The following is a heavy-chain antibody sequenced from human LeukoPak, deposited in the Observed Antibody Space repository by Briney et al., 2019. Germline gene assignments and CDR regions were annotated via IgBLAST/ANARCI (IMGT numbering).Heavy chain of an antibody. J-gene: IGHJ5*02. Sequence: GGSLRLSCAASGFTFSSYGMHWVRQTPGKGLEWVAFIRYDGSNKYYADSVKGRFTISRDNSKNTLYLQMNSLRAEDTAVYYCATMVRGVIITPFSWFDPWGQGTLVTVSS. D-gene: IGHD3-10*01. CDR1: GFTFSSYG. V-gene: IGHV3-30*02. CDR2: IRYDGSNK. CDR3: ATMVRGVIITPFSWFDP.